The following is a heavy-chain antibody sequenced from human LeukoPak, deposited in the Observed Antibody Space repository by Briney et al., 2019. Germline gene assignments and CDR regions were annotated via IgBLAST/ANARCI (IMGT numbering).Heavy chain of an antibody. CDR1: GYTFINYG. V-gene: IGHV1-18*01. J-gene: IGHJ5*02. Sequence: ASVKVSCKGSGYTFINYGITWVRQAPGQGLEWMGWISVYTGSTKFAQKFQGRVTMTTDTSTSTAYMELRSLTSDDTAVYYCARESAPWSDFDPWGQGTLVIVSS. D-gene: IGHD3-3*01. CDR2: ISVYTGST. CDR3: ARESAPWSDFDP.